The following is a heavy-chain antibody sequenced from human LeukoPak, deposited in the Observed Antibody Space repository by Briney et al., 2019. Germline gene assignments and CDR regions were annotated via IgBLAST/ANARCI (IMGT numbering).Heavy chain of an antibody. J-gene: IGHJ4*02. CDR3: AKDIRDYYDFWSGYYPLYYFDY. CDR2: ISGSGGST. V-gene: IGHV3-23*01. CDR1: GFTFSSYA. Sequence: SGGSLRLSCAASGFTFSSYAMSWVRQAPGKGLEWVSAISGSGGSTYYADSVKGRFTISRDNSKNTLYLQMNSLRAEDTAVYYCAKDIRDYYDFWSGYYPLYYFDYWGQGTLVTVSS. D-gene: IGHD3-3*01.